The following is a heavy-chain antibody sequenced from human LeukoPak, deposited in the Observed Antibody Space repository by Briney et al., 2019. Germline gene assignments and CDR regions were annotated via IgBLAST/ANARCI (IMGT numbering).Heavy chain of an antibody. CDR1: GYTFTSYG. J-gene: IGHJ4*02. CDR2: ISAYNGNT. Sequence: ASVKVSCKASGYTFTSYGISWVRQAPGQGLEWMGWISAYNGNTNYAQKLQGRVTMTTDTSTSTAYMELSRLTSDDTAVYYCAREAISDIGVVPATTPFDYWGQGALVTVSS. D-gene: IGHD2-2*01. CDR3: AREAISDIGVVPATTPFDY. V-gene: IGHV1-18*01.